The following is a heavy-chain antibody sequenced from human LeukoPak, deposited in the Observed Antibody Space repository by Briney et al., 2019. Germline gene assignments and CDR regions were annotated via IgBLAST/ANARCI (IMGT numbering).Heavy chain of an antibody. V-gene: IGHV4-34*01. CDR1: GVSFSGYY. CDR2: ISHSGST. J-gene: IGHJ4*02. D-gene: IGHD4-11*01. Sequence: PSETLSLTCAVYGVSFSGYYWSWIRQPPGKGLEWIGEISHSGSTNYNPSLKSRVTISVDTSKNQFSLKLSSVTAADTAVYYCARGSRSNYRNFDYWGQGTLVTVSS. CDR3: ARGSRSNYRNFDY.